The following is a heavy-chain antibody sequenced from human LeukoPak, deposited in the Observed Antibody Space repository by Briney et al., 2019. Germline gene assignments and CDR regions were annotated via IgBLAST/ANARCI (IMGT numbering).Heavy chain of an antibody. Sequence: GGSLRLSCAASGFTLRSYAVSWVRQAPGKGLEWVSAISGSGGTTYYADSVKGRFTISRDNSENTLYLQMNSLRAEDTAIYYCAKSYGDYYFYYAMDVWGQGTTVTVSS. D-gene: IGHD4-17*01. CDR1: GFTLRSYA. V-gene: IGHV3-23*01. J-gene: IGHJ6*02. CDR2: ISGSGGTT. CDR3: AKSYGDYYFYYAMDV.